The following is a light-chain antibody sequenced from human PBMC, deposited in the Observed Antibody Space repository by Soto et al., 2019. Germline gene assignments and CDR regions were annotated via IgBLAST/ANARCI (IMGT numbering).Light chain of an antibody. CDR3: QAYDSSLSGWV. V-gene: IGLV1-40*01. J-gene: IGLJ3*02. CDR1: SSNIGAGYA. Sequence: QSVLTQPPSVSGAPGQSVTISCTGSSSNIGAGYAVHWYQQLPGTAPKLLSYGNTNRPSGVPDRFSGSKSGTSASLAITGLQAEDEADYYCQAYDSSLSGWVFGGGTKLTVL. CDR2: GNT.